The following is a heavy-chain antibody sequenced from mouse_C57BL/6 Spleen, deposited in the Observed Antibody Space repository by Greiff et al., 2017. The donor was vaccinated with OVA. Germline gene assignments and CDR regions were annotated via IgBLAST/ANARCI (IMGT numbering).Heavy chain of an antibody. CDR2: ISSGGDYI. Sequence: EVKLMESGEGLVKPGGSPKLSCAASGFTFSSYAMSWVRQTPEKRLEWVAYISSGGDYIYYADTVKGRFTISRDNARNTLYLQMSSLKSEDTAMYYCTRLWPYFDYWGQGTTLTVSS. V-gene: IGHV5-9-1*02. CDR1: GFTFSSYA. J-gene: IGHJ2*01. D-gene: IGHD1-1*02. CDR3: TRLWPYFDY.